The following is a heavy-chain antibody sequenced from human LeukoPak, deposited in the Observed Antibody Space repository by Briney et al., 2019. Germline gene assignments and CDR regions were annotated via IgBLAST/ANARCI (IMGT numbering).Heavy chain of an antibody. CDR2: IYYSGST. V-gene: IGHV4-59*01. Sequence: SETLSLTCTVSGGSISSYYWSWIRQPPGKGLEWIGYIYYSGSTNYNPSLKSRVTISVDTSKNQFSLKLSSVTAADTAVYYCARDRQAGPAAAIIPLAYWGQGTLVTVSS. J-gene: IGHJ4*02. CDR3: ARDRQAGPAAAIIPLAY. D-gene: IGHD2-2*01. CDR1: GGSISSYY.